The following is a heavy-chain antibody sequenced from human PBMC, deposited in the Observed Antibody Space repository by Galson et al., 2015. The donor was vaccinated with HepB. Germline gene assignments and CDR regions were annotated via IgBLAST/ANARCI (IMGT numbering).Heavy chain of an antibody. Sequence: SLRLSCAASGFTFSAYSMNWVRQAPGKGLEWISYISSSSRTIYYADSVKGRFTISRDNGKNSLNLQMNSLRAEDTAIYYCAREGLLWFGSFWGQGTTVTVSS. CDR1: GFTFSAYS. D-gene: IGHD3-10*01. V-gene: IGHV3-48*01. CDR3: AREGLLWFGSF. CDR2: ISSSSRTI. J-gene: IGHJ6*02.